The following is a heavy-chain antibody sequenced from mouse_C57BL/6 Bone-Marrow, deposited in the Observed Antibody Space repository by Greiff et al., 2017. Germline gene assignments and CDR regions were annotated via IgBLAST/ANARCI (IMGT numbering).Heavy chain of an antibody. CDR1: GYTFTSYW. V-gene: IGHV1-52*01. CDR3: ARTVYVDY. CDR2: IDPSDSET. J-gene: IGHJ2*01. Sequence: QVQLQQPGAELVRPGSSVKLSCKASGYTFTSYWMHWVKQRPIQGLEWIGNIDPSDSETNYNQKFKDKATFTVDKSSSTAYMQLSSLTSEDSAVCYCARTVYVDYWGQGTTLTVSS.